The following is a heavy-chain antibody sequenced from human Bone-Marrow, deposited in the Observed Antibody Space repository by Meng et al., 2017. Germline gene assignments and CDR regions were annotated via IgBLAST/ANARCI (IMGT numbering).Heavy chain of an antibody. CDR1: GGSISTSGSY. CDR3: VRSSTWVRTGFDP. D-gene: IGHD6-13*01. Sequence: QPQRQESGPGLVRPAEALSPTGRVSGGSISTSGSYWGWIRQPPGKGLEWIGSIGHSGFTYYTPSLKSRVTVSIDTSRNQFSLWLTSVTAADTAVYYCVRSSTWVRTGFDPWGQGTLVTVSS. CDR2: IGHSGFT. J-gene: IGHJ5*02. V-gene: IGHV4-39*01.